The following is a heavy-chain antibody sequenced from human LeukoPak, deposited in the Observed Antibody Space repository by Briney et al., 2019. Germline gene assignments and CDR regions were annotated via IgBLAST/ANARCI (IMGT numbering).Heavy chain of an antibody. CDR1: GGSFSGYY. CDR3: AAETVGELHAIDY. Sequence: SETLSLTCAVYGGSFSGYYWSWIRQPPGKGLEWIGEINHSGSTNYNPSLKSRVTISVDTSKNQLSLKLSSVTAADTAVYYCAAETVGELHAIDYWGQGTLVTVSS. V-gene: IGHV4-34*01. D-gene: IGHD1-26*01. J-gene: IGHJ4*02. CDR2: INHSGST.